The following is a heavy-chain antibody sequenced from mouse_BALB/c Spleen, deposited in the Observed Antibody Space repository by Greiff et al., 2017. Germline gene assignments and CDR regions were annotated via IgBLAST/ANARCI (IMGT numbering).Heavy chain of an antibody. CDR1: GFTFSSYA. CDR3: ASPGSSHWYFDV. V-gene: IGHV5-9-3*01. J-gene: IGHJ1*01. CDR2: ISSGGSYT. D-gene: IGHD1-1*01. Sequence: EVQGVESGGGLVKPGGSLKLSCAASGFTFSSYAMSWVRQTPEKRLEWVATISSGGSYTYYPDSVKGRFTISRDNAKNTLYLQMSSLRSEDTAMYYCASPGSSHWYFDVWGAGTTVTVSS.